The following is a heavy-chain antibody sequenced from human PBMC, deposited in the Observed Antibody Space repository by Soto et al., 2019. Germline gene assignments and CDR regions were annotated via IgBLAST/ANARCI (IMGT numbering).Heavy chain of an antibody. CDR1: GFTFSSYA. Sequence: PGGSLRLSCAASGFTFSSYAMSWVRQAPGKGLEWVSYISSSSSTIYYADSVKGRSTISRDNAKNSLYLQMNSLRAEDTAVYYCARHPERIAQIGWFDPWGQGTLVTVSS. J-gene: IGHJ5*02. CDR3: ARHPERIAQIGWFDP. V-gene: IGHV3-48*01. CDR2: ISSSSSTI. D-gene: IGHD6-13*01.